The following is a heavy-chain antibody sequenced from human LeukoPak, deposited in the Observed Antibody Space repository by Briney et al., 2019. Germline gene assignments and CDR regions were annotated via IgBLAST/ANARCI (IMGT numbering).Heavy chain of an antibody. CDR2: ISSSSSAI. V-gene: IGHV3-48*04. J-gene: IGHJ6*02. CDR1: GFTFSSYS. CDR3: ARPNFGSGSNFFYCCAMDV. Sequence: GGSLRLSCAASGFTFSSYSMNWVRQAPGKGLEWVSYISSSSSAIYYADSVKGRFTISRDNAKNSLFLQMNSLRTEDTAVYYCARPNFGSGSNFFYCCAMDVWGQGTTVTVSS. D-gene: IGHD3-10*01.